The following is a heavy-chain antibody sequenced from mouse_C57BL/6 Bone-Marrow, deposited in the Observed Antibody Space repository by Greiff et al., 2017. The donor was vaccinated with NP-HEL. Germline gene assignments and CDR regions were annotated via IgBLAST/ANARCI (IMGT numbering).Heavy chain of an antibody. J-gene: IGHJ3*01. Sequence: EVQRVESGGGLVQPGGSLSLSCAASGFTFTDYYMSWVRQPPGKALEWLGFIRNKANGYTTEYSASGKGRFTISRDNSQSILYLQLNALRAEDSATYYCARSSYYYGSSSLFAYWGQGTLVTVSA. CDR2: IRNKANGYTT. CDR3: ARSSYYYGSSSLFAY. V-gene: IGHV7-3*01. D-gene: IGHD1-1*01. CDR1: GFTFTDYY.